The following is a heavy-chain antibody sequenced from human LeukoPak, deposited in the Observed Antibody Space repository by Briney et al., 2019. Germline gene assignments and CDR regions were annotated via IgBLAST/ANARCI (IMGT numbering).Heavy chain of an antibody. CDR3: ARGASSIGAFDI. D-gene: IGHD6-6*01. CDR1: GGSISSGGYF. Sequence: SQTLSLTCAVSGGSISSGGYFWSWIRQPPGKGLEWIGYIYHSGSTYYNPSLKSRVTISVDRSKNQFSLKLNSVTAADTAVYYCARGASSIGAFDIWGQGTMVTVSS. J-gene: IGHJ3*02. CDR2: IYHSGST. V-gene: IGHV4-30-2*01.